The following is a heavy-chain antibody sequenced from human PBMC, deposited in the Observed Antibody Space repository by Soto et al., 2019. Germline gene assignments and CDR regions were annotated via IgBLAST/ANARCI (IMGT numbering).Heavy chain of an antibody. D-gene: IGHD2-15*01. CDR3: ARARYCSGGSCYSGAFDY. CDR2: ISGHNGNT. J-gene: IGHJ4*02. V-gene: IGHV1-18*01. Sequence: QVQLVQSGAEVKKPGASVQVSCKASGYTFTNYGISWVRQAPGQGLEWVGWISGHNGNTDYAQNLQGRVTMTTDTSTNTAYMELRSLRSDDTAVYYCARARYCSGGSCYSGAFDYWGQGTLVTVSS. CDR1: GYTFTNYG.